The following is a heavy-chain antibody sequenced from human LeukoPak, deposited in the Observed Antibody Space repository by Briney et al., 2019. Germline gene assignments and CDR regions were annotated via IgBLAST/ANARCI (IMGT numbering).Heavy chain of an antibody. J-gene: IGHJ4*02. CDR3: ATDRGWRTSGYYLYYFEY. V-gene: IGHV3-33*03. D-gene: IGHD3-3*01. CDR1: GFTFSSYG. Sequence: QPGGSLRLSCAASGFTFSSYGMHWVRQAPGKGLEWVAVIWYDGSNKYYADSVRGRFTISRDNTMNSLYLQMSSLRAEDTAVYYCATDRGWRTSGYYLYYFEYWGQGTLVTFSS. CDR2: IWYDGSNK.